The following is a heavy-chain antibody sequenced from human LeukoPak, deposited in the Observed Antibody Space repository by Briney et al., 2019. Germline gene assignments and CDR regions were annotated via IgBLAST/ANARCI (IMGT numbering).Heavy chain of an antibody. Sequence: PSETLSLTCTVSGGSISSGGYYWSWIRQHPGKGLEWIGYIYYSGSTYYNPSLKSRVTISVDTSKNQFSLKLSSVTAADTAVYYCARGHYVFWSSYLPQTRHYFDYWGQGTLVTVSS. CDR2: IYYSGST. CDR1: GGSISSGGYY. V-gene: IGHV4-31*03. CDR3: ARGHYVFWSSYLPQTRHYFDY. J-gene: IGHJ4*02. D-gene: IGHD3-3*01.